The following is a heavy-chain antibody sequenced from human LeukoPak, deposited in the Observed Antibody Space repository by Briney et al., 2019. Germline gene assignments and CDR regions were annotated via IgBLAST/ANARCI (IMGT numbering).Heavy chain of an antibody. V-gene: IGHV4-39*01. CDR1: GGSISTNNYY. J-gene: IGHJ4*02. Sequence: TPSETLSLTCTVSGGSISTNNYYWGWIRQPPGKGLEWMGSIFYRGNTYYNPSLKSRVTISIDTSKDQFSLKLTSVTAAVTAIFYCARHGYDVLSGLFDYWGQGSLVTVSS. CDR2: IFYRGNT. D-gene: IGHD3-3*01. CDR3: ARHGYDVLSGLFDY.